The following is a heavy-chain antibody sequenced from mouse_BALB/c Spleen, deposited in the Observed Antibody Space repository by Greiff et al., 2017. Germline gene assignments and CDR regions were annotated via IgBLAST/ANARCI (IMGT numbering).Heavy chain of an antibody. CDR1: GFTFSSFG. CDR2: ISSGSSTI. V-gene: IGHV5-17*02. Sequence: VQLQQSGGGLVQPGGSRKLSCAASGFTFSSFGMHWVRQAPEKGLEWVAYISSGSSTIYYADTVKGRFTISRDNPKNTLFLQMTSLRSEDTAMYYCARGAMDYWGQGTSVTVSS. J-gene: IGHJ4*01. CDR3: ARGAMDY.